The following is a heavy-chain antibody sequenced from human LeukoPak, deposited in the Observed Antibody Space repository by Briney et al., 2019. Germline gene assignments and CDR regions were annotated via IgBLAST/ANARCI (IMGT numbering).Heavy chain of an antibody. CDR1: GFTVSSNY. CDR2: IYIGGST. J-gene: IGHJ4*02. D-gene: IGHD5-18*01. V-gene: IGHV3-66*01. Sequence: GGSLRLSCAASGFTVSSNYMSWVRQAPGKGLEWVPSIYIGGSTYYADSVKGRFTISRDNPNNTLYLQMHSLRAEDTAVYYCARDKRGYSYGLFDYWGQGTLVTVSS. CDR3: ARDKRGYSYGLFDY.